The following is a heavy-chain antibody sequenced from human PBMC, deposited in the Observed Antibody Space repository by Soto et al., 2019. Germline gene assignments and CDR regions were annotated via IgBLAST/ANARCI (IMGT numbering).Heavy chain of an antibody. CDR2: FFPGDSTS. Sequence: GESLTISCKTSGYSFISYWVAWVRQKPGKGLEWMGTFFPGDSTSTYSPSFQRQVTISVDKSISTAYLHLSSLKASDTAMYYCARIIGYCRNNDCSWSFDIWGQGTTVTVSS. J-gene: IGHJ3*02. CDR3: ARIIGYCRNNDCSWSFDI. V-gene: IGHV5-51*01. D-gene: IGHD2-2*03. CDR1: GYSFISYW.